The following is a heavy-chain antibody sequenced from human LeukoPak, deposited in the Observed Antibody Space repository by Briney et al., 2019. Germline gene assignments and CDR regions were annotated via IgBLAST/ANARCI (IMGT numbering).Heavy chain of an antibody. CDR1: GFTFSSYG. CDR3: AKDRSLGIVGAFLFDY. D-gene: IGHD1-26*01. V-gene: IGHV3-23*01. Sequence: PGGSLRLSCAASGFTFSSYGMHWVRQAPGKGLEWVSAISGSGGSTYYADSVKGRFTISRDNSKNTRYLQMNSLRAEDTAVYYCAKDRSLGIVGAFLFDYWGQGTLVTVSS. CDR2: ISGSGGST. J-gene: IGHJ4*02.